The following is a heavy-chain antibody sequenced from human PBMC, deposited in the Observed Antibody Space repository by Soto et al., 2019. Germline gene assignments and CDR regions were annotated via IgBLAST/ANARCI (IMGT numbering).Heavy chain of an antibody. CDR1: GLTFSSSV. J-gene: IGHJ6*02. CDR2: IWSDGSKK. D-gene: IGHD3-3*01. V-gene: IGHV3-33*01. CDR3: AREVLWSGDHYDLDV. Sequence: QVQLEESGGGVVQPGRSLRLSCAASGLTFSSSVMHWVRQAPGRGLEWVAVIWSDGSKKYYADSVKGRFAISRDNSINTLYLQMRSLSAEDTAVYYCAREVLWSGDHYDLDVWGQGTPVTVSS.